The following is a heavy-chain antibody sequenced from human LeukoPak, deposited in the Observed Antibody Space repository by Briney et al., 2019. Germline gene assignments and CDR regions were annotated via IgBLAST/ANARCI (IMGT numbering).Heavy chain of an antibody. D-gene: IGHD3-10*02. CDR2: INHSGST. Sequence: KPSETLSLTCAVYGGSFSGYYWSWIRQPPGKGLEWIGEINHSGSTNYNPSLKSRVTISVDTSKNQFSLKLSSVTAADTAVYYRARGHYYVKQYYFDYWGQGTLVTVSS. V-gene: IGHV4-34*01. J-gene: IGHJ4*02. CDR3: ARGHYYVKQYYFDY. CDR1: GGSFSGYY.